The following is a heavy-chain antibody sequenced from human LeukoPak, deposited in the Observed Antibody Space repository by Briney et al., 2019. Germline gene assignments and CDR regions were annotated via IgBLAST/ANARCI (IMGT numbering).Heavy chain of an antibody. CDR1: GGSFSGYY. CDR2: INHSGST. CDR3: ARVEEMATILDY. D-gene: IGHD5-24*01. J-gene: IGHJ4*02. Sequence: PSETLSLTCAVYGGSFSGYYWSWNRQPPGKGLEWIGEINHSGSTNYNPSLKSRVTISVDTSKNQFSLKLSSVTAADTAVYYCARVEEMATILDYWGQGTLVTVSA. V-gene: IGHV4-34*01.